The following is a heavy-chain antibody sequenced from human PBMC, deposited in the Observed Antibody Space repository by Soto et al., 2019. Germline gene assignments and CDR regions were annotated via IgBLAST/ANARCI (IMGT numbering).Heavy chain of an antibody. Sequence: TSETMSLTSSVAGGSISSSSYYCGWIRQPPGKGLEWIGSIYYSGSTYYNPSLKSRVTISVDTSKNQFSLKLSSVTAADTAVYYCARPEGDMNQFDPWGQGTLVTAPQ. CDR3: ARPEGDMNQFDP. V-gene: IGHV4-39*01. J-gene: IGHJ5*02. D-gene: IGHD2-15*01. CDR1: GGSISSSSYY. CDR2: IYYSGST.